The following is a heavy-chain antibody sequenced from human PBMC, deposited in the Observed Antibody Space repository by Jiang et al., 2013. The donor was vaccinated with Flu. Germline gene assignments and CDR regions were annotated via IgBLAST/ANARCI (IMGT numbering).Heavy chain of an antibody. V-gene: IGHV4-59*01. CDR1: GGSISSYY. J-gene: IGHJ6*02. CDR3: ARVDGGWYFSRYYYYGMDV. CDR2: IYYSGST. Sequence: LVKPSETLSLTCTVSGGSISSYYWSWIRQPPGKGLEWIGYIYYSGSTNYNPSLKSRVTISVDTSKNQFSLKLSSVTAADTAVYYCARVDGGWYFSRYYYYGMDVWGQGTTVTVSS. D-gene: IGHD6-19*01.